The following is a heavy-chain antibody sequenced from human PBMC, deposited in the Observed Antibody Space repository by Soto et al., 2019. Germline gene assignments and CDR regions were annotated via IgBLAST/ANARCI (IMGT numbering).Heavy chain of an antibody. CDR3: ARDRAPLLYYSYSSGYNSDALHS. J-gene: IGHJ6*04. D-gene: IGHD3-22*01. Sequence: SETLSLTCTVSGGSISSGGYYWSWIRQHPGKGLEWIGYIYYSGSTYYNPSLKRRVTISVDTSKNQFSLKLSSVTAADTAVYYCARDRAPLLYYSYSSGYNSDALHSWGKGTTVTGSS. V-gene: IGHV4-31*03. CDR1: GGSISSGGYY. CDR2: IYYSGST.